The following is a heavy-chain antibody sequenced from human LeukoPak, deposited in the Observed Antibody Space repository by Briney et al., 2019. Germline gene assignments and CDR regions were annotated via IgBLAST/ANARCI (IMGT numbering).Heavy chain of an antibody. CDR2: INPNSGGT. D-gene: IGHD4-17*01. V-gene: IGHV1-2*06. J-gene: IGHJ3*02. CDR3: ARNLPHYGSDAFDI. Sequence: ASVKVSCKASGYTFTGYYMHWVRQAPGQGLEWMGRINPNSGGTNYAKKFQGRVTMTRGTSISTAYMELSRLRSDDTAVYYCARNLPHYGSDAFDIWGQGTMVTVSS. CDR1: GYTFTGYY.